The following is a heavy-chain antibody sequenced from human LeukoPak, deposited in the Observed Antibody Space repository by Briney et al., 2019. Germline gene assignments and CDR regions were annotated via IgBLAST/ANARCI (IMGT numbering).Heavy chain of an antibody. D-gene: IGHD1-26*01. J-gene: IGHJ4*02. CDR1: GFTFSSYG. CDR2: IWYDGSNK. CDR3: ARDGEKWELPFDY. Sequence: GGSLRLSCAASGFTFSSYGMHWVRQAPGKGLEWVAVIWYDGSNKYYADSVKGRFTISRDNAKNSLYLQMNSLRAEDTAVYYCARDGEKWELPFDYWGQGTLVTVSS. V-gene: IGHV3-33*01.